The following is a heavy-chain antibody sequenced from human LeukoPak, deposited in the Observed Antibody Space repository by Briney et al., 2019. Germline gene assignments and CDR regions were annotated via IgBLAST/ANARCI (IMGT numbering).Heavy chain of an antibody. CDR1: GFTFSSYG. CDR2: IRYDGSNK. J-gene: IGHJ4*02. V-gene: IGHV3-30*02. CDR3: ASNILTGYYGFTGFDY. D-gene: IGHD3-9*01. Sequence: GGSLRLSCAASGFTFSSYGMHWVRQAPGKGLEWVAFIRYDGSNKYYADSVKGRFTISRDNSQNTLYLQMNSLRAEDTAVYYCASNILTGYYGFTGFDYWGQGTLVTVSS.